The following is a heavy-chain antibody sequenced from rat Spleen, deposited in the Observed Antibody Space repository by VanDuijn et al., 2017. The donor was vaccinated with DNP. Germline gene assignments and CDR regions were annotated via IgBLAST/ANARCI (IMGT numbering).Heavy chain of an antibody. CDR3: ARRSYFFDS. J-gene: IGHJ2*01. CDR1: GFSFTFYG. Sequence: VQLRESGPGLVQPSQTLSLTCTISGFSFTFYGVSWVRQAPAKGLEWVASISAGGGNTYYRDSVKGRFTISRDNAKNTLYLQIDSLTSEETATYYCARRSYFFDSWGQGVMVTVSS. V-gene: IGHV5S13*01. CDR2: ISAGGGNT.